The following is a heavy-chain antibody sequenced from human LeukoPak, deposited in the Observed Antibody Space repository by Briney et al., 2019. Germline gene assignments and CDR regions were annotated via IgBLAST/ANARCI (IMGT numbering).Heavy chain of an antibody. V-gene: IGHV4-39*01. CDR1: GGSISSTSYY. CDR2: FYYSGST. Sequence: PSETLSLTCTVSGGSISSTSYYWAWIRQPPGKGLEWIGSFYYSGSTYYNPSLKSRVTISVDTSKNHFSLKLSSVTAADTAVYYCARQPHTIAAPGDYWGQGTLVTVSS. CDR3: ARQPHTIAAPGDY. J-gene: IGHJ4*02. D-gene: IGHD6-13*01.